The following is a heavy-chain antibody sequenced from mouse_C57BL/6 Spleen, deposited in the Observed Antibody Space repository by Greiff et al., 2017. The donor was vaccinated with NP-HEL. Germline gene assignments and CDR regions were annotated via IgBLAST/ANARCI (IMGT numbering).Heavy chain of an antibody. D-gene: IGHD1-1*01. V-gene: IGHV1-26*01. J-gene: IGHJ1*03. CDR2: INPNNGGT. CDR3: ASLLSSGYFDV. CDR1: GYTFTDYY. Sequence: VQLQQSGPELVKPGASVKISCKASGYTFTDYYMNWVKQSHGKSLEWIGDINPNNGGTSYNQKFKGKATLTVDKSSSTAYMELRSLTSEDSAVYYCASLLSSGYFDVWGTGTTVTVSS.